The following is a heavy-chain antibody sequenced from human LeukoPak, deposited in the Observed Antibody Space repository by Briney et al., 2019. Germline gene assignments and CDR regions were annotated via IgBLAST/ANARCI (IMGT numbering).Heavy chain of an antibody. CDR2: IYPGGSDT. CDR1: GYIFASYW. V-gene: IGHV5-51*01. J-gene: IGHJ4*02. D-gene: IGHD4-23*01. Sequence: GASLKISCKGSGYIFASYWIAWVRQLPGKGLEWMGIIYPGGSDTKYSPSFQGQVTISADKSISTAYLQWSSLKASDTAMYYCARRDYGGKHFDYWGQGTLLTVSS. CDR3: ARRDYGGKHFDY.